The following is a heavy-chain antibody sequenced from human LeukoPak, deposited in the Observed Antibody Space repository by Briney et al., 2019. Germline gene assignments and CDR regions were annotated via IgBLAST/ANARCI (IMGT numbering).Heavy chain of an antibody. CDR1: GFTFSSYG. J-gene: IGHJ4*02. Sequence: GRSLRLSCAASGFTFSSYGMHWVRQAPGKGLEWVAVISYDGSNKYYADSVKGRFTISRDNSKNTLYLQMNSLRAEDTAVYYCARASRGRFGELLGYFDYWGQGTLVTVSS. D-gene: IGHD3-10*01. CDR2: ISYDGSNK. V-gene: IGHV3-30*03. CDR3: ARASRGRFGELLGYFDY.